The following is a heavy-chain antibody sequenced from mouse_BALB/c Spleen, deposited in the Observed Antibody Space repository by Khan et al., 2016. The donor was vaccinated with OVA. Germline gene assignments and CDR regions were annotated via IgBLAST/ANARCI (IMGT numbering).Heavy chain of an antibody. J-gene: IGHJ4*01. V-gene: IGHV2-5-1*01. CDR1: GCSLTTYG. Sequence: QVQLQQSGPSQVQPSQSLSITCTVSGCSLTTYGVHWVRQSPGKGLEWLGVIWRGGVTDYNAAFMSRLSITKDNSKSQVFFKMNSLQADDTAIYYCAKKGFHYYAMDYWGQGTSVTVSS. CDR2: IWRGGVT. CDR3: AKKGFHYYAMDY.